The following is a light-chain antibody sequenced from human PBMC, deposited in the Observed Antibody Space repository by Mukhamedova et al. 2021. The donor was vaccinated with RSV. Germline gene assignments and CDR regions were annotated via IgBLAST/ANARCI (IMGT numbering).Light chain of an antibody. CDR3: QHRSNWPWT. Sequence: GERATLSCRASQSVSSYLAWYQQKPGQAPRLLIYDASNRATGIPARFSGSGSGTDFTLTISRLEPEDFAVYYFQHRSNWPWTFG. CDR1: QSVSSY. CDR2: DAS. J-gene: IGKJ1*01. V-gene: IGKV3-11*01.